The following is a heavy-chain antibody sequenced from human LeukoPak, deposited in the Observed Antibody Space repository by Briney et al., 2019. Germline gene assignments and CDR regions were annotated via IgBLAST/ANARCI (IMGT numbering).Heavy chain of an antibody. D-gene: IGHD6-25*01. CDR3: ARDVRLLRSPGGY. CDR1: GYTFTSYD. V-gene: IGHV1-8*01. J-gene: IGHJ4*02. CDR2: MNPNSGNT. Sequence: ASVKVSCKASGYTFTSYDINWVRQATGQGLEWMGWMNPNSGNTGYAQKFQGRVTMTRNTSISTAYTELSSLRSEDTAVYYCARDVRLLRSPGGYWGQGTLVTVSS.